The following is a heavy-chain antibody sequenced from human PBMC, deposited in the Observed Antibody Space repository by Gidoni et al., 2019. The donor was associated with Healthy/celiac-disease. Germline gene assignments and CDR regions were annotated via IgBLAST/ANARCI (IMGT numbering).Heavy chain of an antibody. Sequence: VQLLESGGGSVKPGGSLRRSCAVSGSTFINYAMNWVRQAPGQGLAWVSAISPAGGSPYYADSVKGRFTISRDNSKNTLFLEMNNLRAEDTAVYYCTRDGKFRTDGFDVWGPGSMVTVSS. CDR3: TRDGKFRTDGFDV. V-gene: IGHV3-23*01. CDR1: GSTFINYA. D-gene: IGHD1-26*01. J-gene: IGHJ3*01. CDR2: ISPAGGSP.